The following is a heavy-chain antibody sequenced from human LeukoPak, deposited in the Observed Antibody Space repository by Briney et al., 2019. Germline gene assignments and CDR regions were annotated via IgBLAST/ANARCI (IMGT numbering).Heavy chain of an antibody. CDR1: ENTFTRYY. CDR3: ASETPIAAGPPYFDY. V-gene: IGHV1-46*01. Sequence: GASVKVSCKASENTFTRYYIHWVRQAPGQGLEWMGIINPSGGSPTYAQKFQGRVTMTKDTSTTTVYMEMSSLRSEDTAIYYCASETPIAAGPPYFDYWGQGTLVTVSS. D-gene: IGHD6-6*01. J-gene: IGHJ4*02. CDR2: INPSGGSP.